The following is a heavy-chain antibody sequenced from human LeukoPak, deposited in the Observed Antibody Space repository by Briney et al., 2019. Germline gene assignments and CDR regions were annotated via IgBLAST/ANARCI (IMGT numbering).Heavy chain of an antibody. V-gene: IGHV4-59*01. CDR3: ARDGDPGYSSSWPKADHYYYYYGMDV. Sequence: PSETLSLTCTVSGGSISSYYWSWIRQPPGKGLEWIGYIYYSGSTNYNPSLKSRVTISVDTSKNQFSLKLSSVTAADTAVYYCARDGDPGYSSSWPKADHYYYYYGMDVWGQGTTVTVSS. CDR2: IYYSGST. CDR1: GGSISSYY. J-gene: IGHJ6*02. D-gene: IGHD6-13*01.